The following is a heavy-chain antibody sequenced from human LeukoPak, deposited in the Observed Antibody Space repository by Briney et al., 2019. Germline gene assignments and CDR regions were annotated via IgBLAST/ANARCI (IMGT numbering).Heavy chain of an antibody. CDR2: LYYTGST. J-gene: IGHJ4*02. V-gene: IGHV4-59*12. CDR3: ASSSWYVPSDY. D-gene: IGHD6-13*01. CDR1: GGSISSYY. Sequence: SETLSLTYTVSGGSISSYYWSWIRQPPGKGLEWIGYLYYTGSTKYNPPLKSRVTISVDTSKNQFSLKLSSVTAADTAVYYCASSSWYVPSDYWGQGTLVTVSS.